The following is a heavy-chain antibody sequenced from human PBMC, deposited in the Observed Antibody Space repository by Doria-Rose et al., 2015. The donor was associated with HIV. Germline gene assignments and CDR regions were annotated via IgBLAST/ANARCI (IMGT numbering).Heavy chain of an antibody. CDR3: ARGLLRGGWNDVDYYYGMDV. D-gene: IGHD1-1*01. V-gene: IGHV4-34*01. J-gene: IGHJ6*02. CDR1: GGSFSGYY. Sequence: QVRLQESGAGLVKPSETLSLTCAVFGGSFSGYYWSWTRQPPGKGLEWIGEINHSGSTNYKTSLKSRVTISLDTSKTLFSLKLSSVTAADTAVYYCARGLLRGGWNDVDYYYGMDVWGQGTTVTVSS. CDR2: INHSGST.